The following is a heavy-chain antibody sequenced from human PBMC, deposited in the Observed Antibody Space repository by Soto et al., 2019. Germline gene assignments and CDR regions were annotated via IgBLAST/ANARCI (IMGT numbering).Heavy chain of an antibody. CDR3: AISAGWELAYYFDY. CDR1: GYTFTYRY. CDR2: ITAFNGNT. V-gene: IGHV1-45*02. Sequence: SVKVSCKASGYTFTYRYLHWVRQAPGQALEWMGWITAFNGNTNYAQKFQDRVTITRDRSMSTAYMELSSLRSEDTAMYYCAISAGWELAYYFDYWGQGTLVTVSS. D-gene: IGHD1-26*01. J-gene: IGHJ4*02.